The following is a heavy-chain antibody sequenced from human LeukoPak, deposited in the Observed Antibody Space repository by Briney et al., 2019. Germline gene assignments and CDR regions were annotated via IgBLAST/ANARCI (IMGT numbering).Heavy chain of an antibody. CDR3: TTRTPRAVYSGYDYEDY. CDR1: GFTFSNAW. CDR2: IKSKTDGGTT. Sequence: PGGSLRLSCAASGFTFSNAWMSWVRQAPGKGPEWVGRIKSKTDGGTTDYAAPVKGRFTISRDDSKNTLYLQMNSLKTEDTAVYYCTTRTPRAVYSGYDYEDYWGQGTLVTVSS. V-gene: IGHV3-15*01. D-gene: IGHD5-12*01. J-gene: IGHJ4*02.